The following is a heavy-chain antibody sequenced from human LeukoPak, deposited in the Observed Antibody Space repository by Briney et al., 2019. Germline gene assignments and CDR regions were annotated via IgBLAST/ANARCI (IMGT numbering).Heavy chain of an antibody. CDR2: IIPILGIA. V-gene: IGHV1-69*04. J-gene: IGHJ3*02. Sequence: SVKVSCQASGGTFSSYTISWVRQAPGPGLEWMGRIIPILGIANYAQKLQGRVTITADKSTSTAYMELSSLRSEDTAVYYCARDQDDAFDIWGQGTMVTVSS. CDR3: ARDQDDAFDI. CDR1: GGTFSSYT.